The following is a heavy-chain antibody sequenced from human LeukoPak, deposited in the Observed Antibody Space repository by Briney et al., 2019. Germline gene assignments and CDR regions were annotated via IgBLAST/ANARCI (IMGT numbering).Heavy chain of an antibody. CDR1: GFTFSSYA. CDR2: ISGSGGST. D-gene: IGHD3-16*01. Sequence: GGSLRLSCAASGFTFSSYAMSWVRQAPGEGLEWVSAISGSGGSTYYADSVKGRFTISRDNSKNTLYLQMNSLRAEDTAVYYCAKVPDYDYVWGSYCHWGQGTLVTVSS. J-gene: IGHJ4*02. V-gene: IGHV3-23*01. CDR3: AKVPDYDYVWGSYCH.